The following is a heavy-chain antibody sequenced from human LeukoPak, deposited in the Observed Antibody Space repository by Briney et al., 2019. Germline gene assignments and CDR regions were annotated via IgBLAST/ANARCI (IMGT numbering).Heavy chain of an antibody. J-gene: IGHJ4*02. D-gene: IGHD6-13*01. CDR2: IRYDGSNK. Sequence: GGSLRLSCAASGFTFSSYGMHWVRQAPGKGLEWVAFIRYDGSNKYYADSVKGRFTISRDNSKNTLYLQMNSLRAEDTAVYYCAKDGDIAAAGQFFDYWGQGTLVTVSS. CDR1: GFTFSSYG. V-gene: IGHV3-30*02. CDR3: AKDGDIAAAGQFFDY.